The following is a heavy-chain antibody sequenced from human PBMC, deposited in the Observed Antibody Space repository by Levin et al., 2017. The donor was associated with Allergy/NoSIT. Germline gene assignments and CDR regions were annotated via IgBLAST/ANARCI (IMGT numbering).Heavy chain of an antibody. Sequence: GGSLRLSCAASGITFSSYSMNWVRQAPGKGLEWVSSISSSSIYIYYADSVKGRFTISRDNAKNSLHLQMNSLRAEDTAVYYCARLGSGWSKYFDYWGQGTLVTVSS. CDR2: ISSSSIYI. CDR3: ARLGSGWSKYFDY. J-gene: IGHJ4*02. D-gene: IGHD6-19*01. V-gene: IGHV3-21*01. CDR1: GITFSSYS.